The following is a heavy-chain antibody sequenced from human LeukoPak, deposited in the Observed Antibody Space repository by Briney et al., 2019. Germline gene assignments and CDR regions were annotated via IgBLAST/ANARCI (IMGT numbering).Heavy chain of an antibody. D-gene: IGHD5-18*01. CDR2: ISSSGNSI. J-gene: IGHJ4*02. CDR3: ARLRGYSYGYGDY. CDR1: GFTFSSYS. V-gene: IGHV3-48*04. Sequence: GGSLILSCAASGFTFSSYSMNWVRQAPGKGLEWVSYISSSGNSIDYADSVKGRFTISRDNAKNSLYLQMVSLRAEDTAVYYCARLRGYSYGYGDYWGQGTLVTVSS.